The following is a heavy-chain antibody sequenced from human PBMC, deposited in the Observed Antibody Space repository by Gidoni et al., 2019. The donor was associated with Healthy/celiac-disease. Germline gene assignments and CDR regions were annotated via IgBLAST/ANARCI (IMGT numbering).Heavy chain of an antibody. CDR2: IKQDGSEK. J-gene: IGHJ4*02. V-gene: IGHV3-7*01. Sequence: GFTFSSYWMSWVRQAPGKGLEWVANIKQDGSEKYYVDSVKGRFTISRDNAKNSLYLQMNSLRAEDTAVYYCARDRYVWGSYRYDYWGTGTLVTVSS. D-gene: IGHD3-16*02. CDR3: ARDRYVWGSYRYDY. CDR1: GFTFSSYW.